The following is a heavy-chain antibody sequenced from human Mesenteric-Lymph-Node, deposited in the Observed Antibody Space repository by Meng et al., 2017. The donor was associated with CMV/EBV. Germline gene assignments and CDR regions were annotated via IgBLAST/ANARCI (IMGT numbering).Heavy chain of an antibody. CDR2: IYWDDDK. J-gene: IGHJ4*02. V-gene: IGHV2-5*02. CDR1: LTTSAVG. Sequence: LTTSAVGVGGIRQPPGKALEWLAFIYWDDDKRYSPSLRNRLTITKDTSKSQVVLTMTNLDPVDTATYYCARHKRFCGGSGCYSDFDYWGQGALVTVSS. D-gene: IGHD2-15*01. CDR3: ARHKRFCGGSGCYSDFDY.